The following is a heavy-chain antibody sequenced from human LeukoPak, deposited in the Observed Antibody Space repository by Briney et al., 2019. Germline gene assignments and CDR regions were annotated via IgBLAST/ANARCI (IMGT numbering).Heavy chain of an antibody. J-gene: IGHJ4*02. V-gene: IGHV3-53*01. D-gene: IGHD4/OR15-4a*01. Sequence: GGSLRLSCAASEVTVTSNYMSWVRQGPGKGLQWVSVIYPGGDIYYADSVKGRFTISRDNSKNTLYLQMNSLRAEDTAVYYCARRAGAYSHPYDYWGQGTLVTVSS. CDR2: IYPGGDI. CDR1: EVTVTSNY. CDR3: ARRAGAYSHPYDY.